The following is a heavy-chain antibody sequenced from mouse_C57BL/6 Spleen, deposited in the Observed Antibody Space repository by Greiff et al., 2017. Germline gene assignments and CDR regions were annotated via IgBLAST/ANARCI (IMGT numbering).Heavy chain of an antibody. Sequence: QVQLKQSGAELVRPGSSVKLSCKASGYTFTSYWMHWVKQRPIQGLEWIGNIDPSDSETHYNQKFKDKATLTVDKSSSTAYMQLSSLTSEDSAVYYCASGYGNYEGAYWGQGTLVTVSA. D-gene: IGHD2-1*01. V-gene: IGHV1-52*01. J-gene: IGHJ3*01. CDR3: ASGYGNYEGAY. CDR1: GYTFTSYW. CDR2: IDPSDSET.